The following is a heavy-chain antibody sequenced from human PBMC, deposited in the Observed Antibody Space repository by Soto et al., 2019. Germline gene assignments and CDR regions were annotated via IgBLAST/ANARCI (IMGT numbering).Heavy chain of an antibody. CDR3: AAVAGYYDFWSGYYSTQDYYYYGMDV. CDR2: IVVGSGNT. Sequence: ASVKVSCKASGFTFTSSAVHWVRQARGQRLEWIGWIVVGSGNTNYAQKFQERVTITRDMSTSTAYMELSSLRSEGTAVYYCAAVAGYYDFWSGYYSTQDYYYYGMDVWGQGTTVTVYS. V-gene: IGHV1-58*01. CDR1: GFTFTSSA. J-gene: IGHJ6*02. D-gene: IGHD3-3*01.